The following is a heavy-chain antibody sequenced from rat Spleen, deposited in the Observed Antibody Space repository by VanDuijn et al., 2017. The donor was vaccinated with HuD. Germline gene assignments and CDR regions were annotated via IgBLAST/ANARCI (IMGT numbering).Heavy chain of an antibody. CDR3: TRDRILRSTGFDY. V-gene: IGHV5-29*01. D-gene: IGHD1-6*01. Sequence: EVQLVESGGGLVQPGRSLKVSCVVSGFTFSNYGMYWIHQAPTKGLEWVATISYDGSSTYYRDSVKGRFSISRDNAKSSLYLQMDSLRSEDTATYYCTRDRILRSTGFDYWGQGVMVTVSS. CDR1: GFTFSNYG. J-gene: IGHJ2*01. CDR2: ISYDGSST.